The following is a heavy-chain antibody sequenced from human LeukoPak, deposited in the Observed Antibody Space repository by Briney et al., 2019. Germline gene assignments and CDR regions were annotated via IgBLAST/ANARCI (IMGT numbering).Heavy chain of an antibody. CDR1: GFTFTAYL. CDR2: MSSDGNAM. CDR3: VRESEYYFDHSASFDC. V-gene: IGHV3-30-3*01. Sequence: GRSPRLSCAASGFTFTAYLIHWVRQAPGRGLEWVAVMSSDGNAMFYADSVKGRFTISRDNSKNTLYLQMNSLRAEDTAVYYCVRESEYYFDHSASFDCWGQGTLVTVSS. J-gene: IGHJ4*02. D-gene: IGHD3-22*01.